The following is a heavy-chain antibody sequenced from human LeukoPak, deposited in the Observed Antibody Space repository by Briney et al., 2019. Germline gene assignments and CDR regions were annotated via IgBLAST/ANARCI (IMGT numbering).Heavy chain of an antibody. CDR1: GYNFTPYW. Sequence: GESLKISCKASGYNFTPYWIGWVRQAPGKGLEWVSVIYSGGSTYYADSVKGRFTISRDNSKNTLSLQMNSLRAEDTAVYYCARRAGAYSHPYDYWGQGTLVTVSS. J-gene: IGHJ4*02. CDR2: IYSGGST. D-gene: IGHD4/OR15-4a*01. CDR3: ARRAGAYSHPYDY. V-gene: IGHV3-66*04.